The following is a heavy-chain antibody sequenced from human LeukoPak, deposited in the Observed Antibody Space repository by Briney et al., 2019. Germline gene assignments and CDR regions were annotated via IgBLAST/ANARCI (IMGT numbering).Heavy chain of an antibody. Sequence: GGSLRLSCAVSGFTVSSNYMNWVRQAPGKGLEWVSIIYSGGTTYYADSVEGRFTISRDNSKNTLYLHMSSLRAEDTAVYYCAKDRDHDQYYFDYWGQGTLVTVSS. CDR3: AKDRDHDQYYFDY. CDR2: IYSGGTT. CDR1: GFTVSSNY. V-gene: IGHV3-53*01. J-gene: IGHJ4*02.